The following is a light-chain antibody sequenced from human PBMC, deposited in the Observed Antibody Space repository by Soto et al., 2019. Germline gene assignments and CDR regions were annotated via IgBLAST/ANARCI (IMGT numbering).Light chain of an antibody. J-gene: IGKJ4*01. CDR2: GAS. V-gene: IGKV3-15*01. CDR3: QQYNTWPLT. CDR1: QSVSSN. Sequence: ETVMTQSPATLSVSPGERATLSCRASQSVSSNLAWYQQKPGQAPRLLIYGASTRATGIPARFSGSGSGTEFTLTISSLQSEDSAVYDCQQYNTWPLTFGGGTKVEIK.